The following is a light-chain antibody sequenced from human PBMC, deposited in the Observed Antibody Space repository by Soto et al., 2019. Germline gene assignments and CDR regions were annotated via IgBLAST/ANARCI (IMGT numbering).Light chain of an antibody. CDR3: QQYYSTPPT. J-gene: IGKJ1*01. V-gene: IGKV4-1*01. Sequence: DIVMTQSPDSPAVSLGERATINCKSSQSVLYNSNNKNYLAWYQQKPGQPPKLLIYWASTRESGVPDRFSGSGSGTDFTLTISSLQAEDVAVYYCQQYYSTPPTFGQGTKVEIK. CDR1: QSVLYNSNNKNY. CDR2: WAS.